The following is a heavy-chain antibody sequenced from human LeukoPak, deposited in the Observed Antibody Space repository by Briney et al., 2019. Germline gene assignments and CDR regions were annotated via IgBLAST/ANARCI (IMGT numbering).Heavy chain of an antibody. CDR2: VYYSGST. CDR3: ARHTPIATIGTFDY. V-gene: IGHV4-59*08. J-gene: IGHJ4*02. D-gene: IGHD3-3*01. Sequence: SETLSLTCTLADRSTGGYFWGWIRLPPGKGLEWIGYVYYSGSTNYNPSLKSRVTISVHTSTKQFTLNRCALSPAHTPPYDCARHTPIATIGTFDYWGQGTLVTVSS. CDR1: DRSTGGYF.